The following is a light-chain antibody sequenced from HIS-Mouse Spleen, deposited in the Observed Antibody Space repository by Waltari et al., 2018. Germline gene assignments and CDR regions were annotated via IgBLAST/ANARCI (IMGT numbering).Light chain of an antibody. CDR2: EVS. V-gene: IGLV2-14*01. Sequence: QSALTQPASVSGSPGQSITISCTGTSSDVGGYNYVSWYQQPPGKAPKLMIYEVSNRPSGVSNRFSGSKSGNTASLTISGLQAEDEADYYCSSYTSSSTFFGTGTKVTVL. J-gene: IGLJ1*01. CDR1: SSDVGGYNY. CDR3: SSYTSSSTF.